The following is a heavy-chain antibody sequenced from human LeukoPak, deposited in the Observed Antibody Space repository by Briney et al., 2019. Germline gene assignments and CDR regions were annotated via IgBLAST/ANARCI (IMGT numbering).Heavy chain of an antibody. CDR3: AKGLEGAEYIAERSRFQH. Sequence: AGGSLRLSCAASGFTFSSYWMSWVRQAPGKGLEWVANIKEDGSEKYYVDSVKGRFTISRDNAKNSLYLQMNSLRAEDTAVYYCAKGLEGAEYIAERSRFQHWGQGTLVTASS. J-gene: IGHJ1*01. D-gene: IGHD1-26*01. CDR2: IKEDGSEK. V-gene: IGHV3-7*03. CDR1: GFTFSSYW.